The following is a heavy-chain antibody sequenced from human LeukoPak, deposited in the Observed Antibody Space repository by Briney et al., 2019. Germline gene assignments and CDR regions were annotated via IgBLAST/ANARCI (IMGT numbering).Heavy chain of an antibody. J-gene: IGHJ4*02. CDR1: GGSISSSSYY. V-gene: IGHV4-39*07. CDR3: ARVSTTYYYDSSGYYYFDY. D-gene: IGHD3-22*01. CDR2: IYYSGST. Sequence: PSETLSLTCTVSGGSISSSSYYWGWIRQPPGTGLEWIGSIYYSGSTYYNPSLKSRVTISVDTSKNQFSLKLSSVTAADTAVYYCARVSTTYYYDSSGYYYFDYWGQGTLVTVSS.